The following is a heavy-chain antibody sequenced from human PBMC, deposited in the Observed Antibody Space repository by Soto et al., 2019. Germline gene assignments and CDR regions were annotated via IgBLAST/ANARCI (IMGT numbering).Heavy chain of an antibody. D-gene: IGHD6-6*01. CDR2: IRSNTYGGTT. CDR1: GFTFGDYA. V-gene: IGHV3-49*03. J-gene: IGHJ4*02. Sequence: GGSLRLSCTTSGFTFGDYAMSWFRQAPGKGLEWIGYIRSNTYGGTTEYVASVKGRFTISRDDSKRVAHLQMNSLETEDTAVYFCARRKYLDYWGQGTLVTVSS. CDR3: ARRKYLDY.